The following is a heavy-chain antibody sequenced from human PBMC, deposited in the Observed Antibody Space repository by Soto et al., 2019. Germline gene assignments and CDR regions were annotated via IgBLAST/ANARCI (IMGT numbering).Heavy chain of an antibody. CDR1: GGSVSSGSYY. CDR3: ARRIAAAGYNRNWFDP. J-gene: IGHJ5*02. CDR2: IYYSGST. Sequence: TLSLTCTVSGGSVSSGSYYWSWIRQPPGKGLEWIGYIYYSGSTNYNPSLKSRVTISVDTSKNQFSLKLSSVTAADTAVYYCARRIAAAGYNRNWFDPWGQGTLVTVSS. D-gene: IGHD6-13*01. V-gene: IGHV4-61*01.